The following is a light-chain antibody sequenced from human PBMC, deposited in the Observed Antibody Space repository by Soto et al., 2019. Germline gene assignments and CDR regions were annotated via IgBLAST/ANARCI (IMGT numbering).Light chain of an antibody. CDR1: QSISSW. CDR3: QQYNSYWT. CDR2: KAS. V-gene: IGKV1-5*03. J-gene: IGKJ1*01. Sequence: DIRMTQYPSTLPASVGDRVTNTCRASQSISSWLAWYQQKPGKAPKLLIYKASSLESGVPSRFSGSGSGTEFTLTINSLQPDDFPTYYCQQYNSYWTFGQGTKV.